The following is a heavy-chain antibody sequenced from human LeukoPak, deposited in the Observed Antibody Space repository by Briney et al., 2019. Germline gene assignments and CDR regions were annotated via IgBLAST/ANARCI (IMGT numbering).Heavy chain of an antibody. D-gene: IGHD6-19*01. V-gene: IGHV3-21*04. Sequence: GGSLRLSCAASGFTFSSYSMNWVRQAPGKGLEWVSSISSSSSYIYYADSVKGRFAVSRDNSKNTLYLQMNSLRAEDTAVYYCARIAVAGVVAFDIWGQGTMVTVSS. CDR1: GFTFSSYS. J-gene: IGHJ3*02. CDR3: ARIAVAGVVAFDI. CDR2: ISSSSSYI.